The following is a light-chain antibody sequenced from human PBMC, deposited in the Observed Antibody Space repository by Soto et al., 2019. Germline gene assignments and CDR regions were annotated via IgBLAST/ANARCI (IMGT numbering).Light chain of an antibody. J-gene: IGLJ1*01. CDR2: DVS. V-gene: IGLV2-8*01. CDR3: NSYAGDHSVV. CDR1: SSDVGGYNY. Sequence: QSALTQPPSASGSPGQSVTISCTGTSSDVGGYNYVSWYQQQSGEAPKLMIYDVSKRASGVSDRFSGSKSGNTASLTVSGLQAEDEADYFCNSYAGDHSVVLGPGTKLTVL.